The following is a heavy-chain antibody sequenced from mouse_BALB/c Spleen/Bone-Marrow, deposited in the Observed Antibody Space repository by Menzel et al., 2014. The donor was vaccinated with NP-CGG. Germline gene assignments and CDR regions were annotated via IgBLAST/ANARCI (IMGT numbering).Heavy chain of an antibody. J-gene: IGHJ1*01. CDR3: ARPGYYGYQDV. V-gene: IGHV4-1*02. Sequence: EVQRVESGGGLVQPGGSLKLSCAASGFDFSRYWMTWVRQAPGKGLEWIGEINPDSSTINYTPSLKDKLIISRDNAKNTLYLQMSKVRSEDTALHYCARPGYYGYQDVWGAGTTVTVSS. D-gene: IGHD1-2*01. CDR2: INPDSSTI. CDR1: GFDFSRYW.